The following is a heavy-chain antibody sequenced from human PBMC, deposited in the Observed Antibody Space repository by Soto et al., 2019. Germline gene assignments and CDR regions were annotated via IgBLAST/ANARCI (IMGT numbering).Heavy chain of an antibody. CDR2: ISAYNGNT. D-gene: IGHD2-2*02. CDR1: GYTFTSYG. V-gene: IGHV1-18*04. CDR3: ARDIPAAIQRDWFDP. Sequence: QVQLVQSGAEVKKPGASVKVSCKASGYTFTSYGISWVRQAPGQGLEWMGWISAYNGNTNYAQKLQGRVTMTTDTSTSTAYMELRSLRSDETAVHYCARDIPAAIQRDWFDPWGQGPLVPVSS. J-gene: IGHJ5*02.